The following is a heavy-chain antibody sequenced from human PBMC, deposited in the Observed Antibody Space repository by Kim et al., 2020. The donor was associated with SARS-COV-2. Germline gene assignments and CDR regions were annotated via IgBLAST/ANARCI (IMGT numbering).Heavy chain of an antibody. J-gene: IGHJ4*02. V-gene: IGHV4-59*08. CDR1: GGSINTYY. CDR3: ARHENGHYYFDS. CDR2: MYNGGST. Sequence: SETLSLTCSVSGGSINTYYWSWIRQPPGKALEWIGYMYNGGSTIYNPSLKSRITISIDPSKNQMSLKLNSVTAADTALYFCARHENGHYYFDSWGPGTLV. D-gene: IGHD3-16*01.